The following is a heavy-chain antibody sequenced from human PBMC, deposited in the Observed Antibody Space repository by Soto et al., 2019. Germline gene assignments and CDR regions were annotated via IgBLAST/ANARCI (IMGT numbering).Heavy chain of an antibody. CDR1: GFIFSNYN. CDR2: ISSSSRYI. Sequence: EVQLVESGGGLVKPGGSLRLSCAASGFIFSNYNLNWVRQAPGKGLEWVSSISSSSRYIYQADSVKGRFTISRDNAKNSLYLQMNSLRADDSAVYFCAGSLGHCSGGTCSGYWGQGTLVTVSS. V-gene: IGHV3-21*01. D-gene: IGHD2-15*01. J-gene: IGHJ4*02. CDR3: AGSLGHCSGGTCSGY.